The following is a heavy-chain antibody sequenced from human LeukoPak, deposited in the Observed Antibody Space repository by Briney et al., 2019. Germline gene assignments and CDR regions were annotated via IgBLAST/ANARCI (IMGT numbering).Heavy chain of an antibody. CDR2: IYYSGST. Sequence: SETLSLTCTVSGGSISSGGYYWSWIRQPPGKGLEWIGYIYYSGSTNYNPSLKSRVTISVDTSKNQFSLKLSSVAAADTAVYYCARTMVRGVIRRYFDYWGQGTLVTVSS. CDR1: GGSISSGGYY. D-gene: IGHD3-10*01. CDR3: ARTMVRGVIRRYFDY. J-gene: IGHJ4*02. V-gene: IGHV4-61*08.